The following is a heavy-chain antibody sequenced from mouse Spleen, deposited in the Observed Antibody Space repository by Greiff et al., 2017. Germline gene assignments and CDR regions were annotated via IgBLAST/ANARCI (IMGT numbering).Heavy chain of an antibody. Sequence: EVMLVESGGGLVKPGGSLKLSCAASGFTFSDYGMAWVRQAPGKGPEWVAFISNLAYSIYYADTVTGRFTISRENAKNTLYLEMSSLRSEDTAMYYCARQGIYYGDLYAMDYWGQGTSVTVSS. J-gene: IGHJ4*01. CDR1: GFTFSDYG. CDR2: ISNLAYSI. D-gene: IGHD2-13*01. V-gene: IGHV5-15*04. CDR3: ARQGIYYGDLYAMDY.